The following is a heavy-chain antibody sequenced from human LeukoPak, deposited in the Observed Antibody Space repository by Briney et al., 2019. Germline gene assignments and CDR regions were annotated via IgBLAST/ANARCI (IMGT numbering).Heavy chain of an antibody. CDR1: GYTFTSYA. J-gene: IGHJ4*02. V-gene: IGHV1-18*01. CDR2: ISAYNGNT. D-gene: IGHD4-11*01. CDR3: ARDRYSNYERGGDY. Sequence: ASVKVSCKASGYTFTSYAMNWVRQAPGQGLEWMGWISAYNGNTNYAQKLQGRVTMTTDTSTSTAYMELRSLRSDDTAVYYCARDRYSNYERGGDYWGQGTLVTVSS.